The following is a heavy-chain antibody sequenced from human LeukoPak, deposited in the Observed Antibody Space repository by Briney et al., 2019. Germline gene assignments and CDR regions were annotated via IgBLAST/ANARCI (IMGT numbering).Heavy chain of an antibody. CDR1: GFTFSDYY. CDR3: ARVDYTAIVYYYYYMDV. Sequence: GGSLRLSCAAYGFTFSDYYMSWIRQAPGKGLEWVSYISGSGSTIYYADSVKGRFTISRDNAKNSLYLQMNSLRAEDTAVYYCARVDYTAIVYYYYYMDVWGKGTTVTVSS. D-gene: IGHD5-18*01. V-gene: IGHV3-11*04. J-gene: IGHJ6*03. CDR2: ISGSGSTI.